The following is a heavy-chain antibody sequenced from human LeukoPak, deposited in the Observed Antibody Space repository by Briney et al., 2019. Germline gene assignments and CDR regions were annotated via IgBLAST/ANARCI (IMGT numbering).Heavy chain of an antibody. J-gene: IGHJ4*02. CDR3: ARDRDDGSGSYYNGLDY. CDR1: GFTFSSYS. V-gene: IGHV3-48*04. Sequence: GGSLRLSCAASGFTFSSYSMNWVRQAPGKGLEWVSYISSSSTIYYADSVKGRFTISRDNAKNSLYLQMNSLRAEDTAVYYCARDRDDGSGSYYNGLDYWGQGTLVTVSS. CDR2: ISSSSTI. D-gene: IGHD3-10*01.